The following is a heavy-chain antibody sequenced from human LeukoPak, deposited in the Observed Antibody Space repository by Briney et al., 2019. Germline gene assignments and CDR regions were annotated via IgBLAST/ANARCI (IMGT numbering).Heavy chain of an antibody. J-gene: IGHJ4*02. D-gene: IGHD2-8*02. Sequence: HPGGSLRLSCVGSGFTFSAYGMSWVRQAPGKGLESVSSISGSDGATSYADSVKGRFTISRDNSKNTLYLQMNSQGAEDTAVYYCAKDMRGVVLVPRAYYFDSWGQGTLVTVSS. V-gene: IGHV3-23*01. CDR1: GFTFSAYG. CDR3: AKDMRGVVLVPRAYYFDS. CDR2: ISGSDGAT.